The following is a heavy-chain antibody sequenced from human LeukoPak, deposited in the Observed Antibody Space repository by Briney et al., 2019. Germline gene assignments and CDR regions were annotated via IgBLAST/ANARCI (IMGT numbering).Heavy chain of an antibody. J-gene: IGHJ4*02. CDR1: GGSFSGYY. Sequence: SETLSLTCAVYGGSFSGYYWSWIRQPPGKGLEWIGEINHSGSTNYNPSLKSRVSISVDTSKNQFSLKLSSVTAADTAVYYCAREGGPYRPLDYSGQGTLVTVAS. CDR2: INHSGST. V-gene: IGHV4-34*01. CDR3: AREGGPYRPLDY.